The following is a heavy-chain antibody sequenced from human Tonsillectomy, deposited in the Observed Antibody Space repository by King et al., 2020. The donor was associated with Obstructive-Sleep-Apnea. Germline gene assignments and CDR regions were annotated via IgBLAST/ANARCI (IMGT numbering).Heavy chain of an antibody. CDR1: GGSISSATSY. CDR2: IYYSGST. Sequence: VQLQESGPGLVKPSQTLSLTCTVSGGSISSATSYWTWIRPHPGKGLEWIAYIYYSGSTYYNPSLKSRLTISVDTSKNQFSLRLTSMTAADTAVYYCARARDGGLVLDYWGQGTLVTVSS. J-gene: IGHJ4*02. D-gene: IGHD6-19*01. CDR3: ARARDGGLVLDY. V-gene: IGHV4-31*03.